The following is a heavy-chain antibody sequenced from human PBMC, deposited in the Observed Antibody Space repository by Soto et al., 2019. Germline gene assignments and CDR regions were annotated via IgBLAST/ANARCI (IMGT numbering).Heavy chain of an antibody. D-gene: IGHD1-1*01. Sequence: SVKVSCKASGGTFSSYAISWVRQAPGQGLEWMGGIIPIFGTANYAQKFQGRATITADKSTSTAYMELSSLRSEDTAVYYCAGPFETTYDAFDIWGQGTMVTVS. CDR2: IIPIFGTA. CDR1: GGTFSSYA. V-gene: IGHV1-69*06. CDR3: AGPFETTYDAFDI. J-gene: IGHJ3*02.